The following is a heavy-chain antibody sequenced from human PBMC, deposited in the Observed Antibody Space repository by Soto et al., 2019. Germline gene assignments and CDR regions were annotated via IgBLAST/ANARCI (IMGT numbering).Heavy chain of an antibody. Sequence: PGGSLRLSCAASGFTFSSYSMNWVRQAPGKGLEWVSSISSSSSYIYYADSVEGRFTISRDNAKNSLYLQMNSLRAEDTAVYYCARDGATVTTRGSWENYYYYGMDVWGQGTTVTVSS. CDR2: ISSSSSYI. CDR3: ARDGATVTTRGSWENYYYYGMDV. V-gene: IGHV3-21*01. D-gene: IGHD4-17*01. CDR1: GFTFSSYS. J-gene: IGHJ6*02.